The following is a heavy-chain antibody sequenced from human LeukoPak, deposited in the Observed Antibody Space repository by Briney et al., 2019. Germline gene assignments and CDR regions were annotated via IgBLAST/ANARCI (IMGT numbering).Heavy chain of an antibody. CDR2: IKQEESEQ. J-gene: IGHJ4*02. V-gene: IGHV3-7*01. CDR3: ARVGRDSKYGYFDF. D-gene: IGHD4-11*01. CDR1: GSTFSIYW. Sequence: PGGSLRLSCAAAGSTFSIYWMSWARQAPRKWLEWVANIKQEESEQYYMDYVKGRFSISRDNAKNSLSLQMSSLRADDTAVYYCARVGRDSKYGYFDFWGQGTLVTVSS.